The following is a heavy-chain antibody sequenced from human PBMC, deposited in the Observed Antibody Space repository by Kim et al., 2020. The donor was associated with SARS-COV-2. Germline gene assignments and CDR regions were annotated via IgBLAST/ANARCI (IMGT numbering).Heavy chain of an antibody. CDR1: GGSISSYY. V-gene: IGHV4-59*01. CDR2: IYYSGST. J-gene: IGHJ2*01. Sequence: SETLSLTCTVSGGSISSYYWSWIRQPPGKGLEWIGYIYYSGSTNYNPSLKSRVTISVDTSKNQFSLKLSSVTAADTAVYYCARDRAHMVRGVIIRYFDLWGRGTLVTVSS. CDR3: ARDRAHMVRGVIIRYFDL. D-gene: IGHD3-10*01.